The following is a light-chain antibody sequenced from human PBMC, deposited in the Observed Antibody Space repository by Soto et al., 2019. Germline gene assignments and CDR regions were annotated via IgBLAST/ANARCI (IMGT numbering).Light chain of an antibody. CDR1: NSNIGAGYD. Sequence: QSVMTQPPSASGAPGQRVTIACTGNNSNIGAGYDVHWYRRFPGAAPTLLLSGYYNRPSGVPDRISGSKSGTSVSLAITDLKDEDEADYYCQSYDSGLIGLVFGTGTKLTVL. CDR3: QSYDSGLIGLV. J-gene: IGLJ2*01. CDR2: GYY. V-gene: IGLV1-40*01.